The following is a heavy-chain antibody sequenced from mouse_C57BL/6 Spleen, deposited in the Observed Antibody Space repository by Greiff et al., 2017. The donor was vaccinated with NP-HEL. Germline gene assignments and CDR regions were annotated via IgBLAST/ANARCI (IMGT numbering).Heavy chain of an antibody. CDR1: GYTFTDYY. J-gene: IGHJ1*03. D-gene: IGHD1-1*01. CDR2: INPNNGGT. CDR3: ALYYYGSSYWYFDV. V-gene: IGHV1-26*01. Sequence: VHVKQSGPELVKPGASVKISCKASGYTFTDYYMNWVKQSHGKSLEWIGDINPNNGGTSYNQKFKGKATLTVDKSSSTAYMELRSLTSEDSAVYYCALYYYGSSYWYFDVWGTGTTVTVSS.